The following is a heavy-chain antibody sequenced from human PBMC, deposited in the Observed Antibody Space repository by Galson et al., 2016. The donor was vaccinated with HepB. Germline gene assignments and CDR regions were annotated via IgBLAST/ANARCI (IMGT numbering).Heavy chain of an antibody. D-gene: IGHD2-8*01. CDR2: IYPGDRI. Sequence: SLRLSCAASGLTVSSTYMTWVRQAPGKGLEWVSVIYPGDRIYYADSVARRFTVSRDSSKNTRYLQMNSLRHDDAAVYYCAAGDCSSGVCYNHPDYWGQGTLVTVSS. CDR3: AAGDCSSGVCYNHPDY. J-gene: IGHJ4*02. V-gene: IGHV3-53*01. CDR1: GLTVSSTY.